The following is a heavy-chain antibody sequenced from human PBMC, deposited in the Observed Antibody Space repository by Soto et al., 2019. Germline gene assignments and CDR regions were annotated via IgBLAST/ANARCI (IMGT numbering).Heavy chain of an antibody. Sequence: QVQLVESGGGVVQPGRSLRLSCAASGFTFSSYAMHWVRQAPGKGLEWVAVISYDGSNKYYADSVKGRFTISRDNSKNTLYLKMTSRRAGDTAVYYCARETVVTARTPVWDYWGQGTLVTVSS. D-gene: IGHD2-21*02. CDR1: GFTFSSYA. V-gene: IGHV3-30-3*01. CDR2: ISYDGSNK. CDR3: ARETVVTARTPVWDY. J-gene: IGHJ4*02.